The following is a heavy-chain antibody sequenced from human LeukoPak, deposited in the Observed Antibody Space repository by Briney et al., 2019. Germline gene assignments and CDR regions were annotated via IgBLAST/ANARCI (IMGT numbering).Heavy chain of an antibody. CDR2: ISYDGSNK. CDR3: ARVDYGDYPDV. D-gene: IGHD4-17*01. Sequence: GGSLRLSCAASGFTFSSYAMHWVRQAPGKGLEWVAVISYDGSNKYYADSVKGRFTISRDNSKNTLYLQMNSLRAEDTAVYYCARVDYGDYPDVWAKGPRSPSP. J-gene: IGHJ6*02. CDR1: GFTFSSYA. V-gene: IGHV3-30*04.